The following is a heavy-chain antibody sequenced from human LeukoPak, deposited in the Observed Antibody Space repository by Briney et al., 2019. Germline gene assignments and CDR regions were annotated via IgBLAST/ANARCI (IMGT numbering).Heavy chain of an antibody. V-gene: IGHV3-23*01. CDR3: AKDPGYCGSTSCHGYADGFDV. Sequence: PGGSLRLSCAASGFTFSSYAMSWVRQAPGKGLEWVSAISGNDGRTYYTDSVKGRFTISRDNSKNTLYLQMNSLKAEDTALYYCAKDPGYCGSTSCHGYADGFDVWGQGTMVTVSS. J-gene: IGHJ3*01. D-gene: IGHD2-2*03. CDR1: GFTFSSYA. CDR2: ISGNDGRT.